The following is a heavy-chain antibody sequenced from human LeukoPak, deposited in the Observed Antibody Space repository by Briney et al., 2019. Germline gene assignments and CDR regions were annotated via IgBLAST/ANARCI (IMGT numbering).Heavy chain of an antibody. J-gene: IGHJ4*02. CDR3: ARDHYGGNSADY. CDR1: GFTFSSYG. CDR2: IWYDGSNK. V-gene: IGHV3-33*01. D-gene: IGHD4-23*01. Sequence: WGSLRLSCAASGFTFSSYGMHWVRQAPGKGLEWVAVIWYDGSNKYYADSVKGRFTISRDNSKNTLYLQMNSLRAEDTAVYYCARDHYGGNSADYWGQGTLVTVSS.